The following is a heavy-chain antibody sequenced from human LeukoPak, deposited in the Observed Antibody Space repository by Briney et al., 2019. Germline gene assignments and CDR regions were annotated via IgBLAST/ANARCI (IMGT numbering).Heavy chain of an antibody. J-gene: IGHJ5*02. CDR3: ARGSGYYYYWFDP. CDR1: GGSISSSSYY. V-gene: IGHV4-39*07. Sequence: SETLSLTCTVSGGSISSSSYYWGWIRQPPGKGLEWIGSIYYSGSTYYNPSLKSRVTISVDTSKNQFSLKLSSVTAAGTAVYYCARGSGYYYYWFDPWGQGTLVTVSS. CDR2: IYYSGST. D-gene: IGHD3-22*01.